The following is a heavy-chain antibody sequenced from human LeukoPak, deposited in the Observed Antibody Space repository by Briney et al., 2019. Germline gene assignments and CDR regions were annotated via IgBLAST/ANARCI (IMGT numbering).Heavy chain of an antibody. D-gene: IGHD6-19*01. V-gene: IGHV4-34*01. J-gene: IGHJ5*02. Sequence: SETLSLTCAVYGGSFSGYYWSWIRQPPGKGLEWIGEINHSGSTNYNPSLKSRVTISVDTSKNQFSLKLSSVTAADTAVYYCASEVKQWLVPAGWFDPWGQGTLVTVSS. CDR3: ASEVKQWLVPAGWFDP. CDR2: INHSGST. CDR1: GGSFSGYY.